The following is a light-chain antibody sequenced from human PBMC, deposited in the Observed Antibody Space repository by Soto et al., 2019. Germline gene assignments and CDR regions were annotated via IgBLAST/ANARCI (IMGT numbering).Light chain of an antibody. CDR1: QSVSTS. J-gene: IGKJ1*01. V-gene: IGKV3-20*01. CDR3: QQYGSSPWT. Sequence: ETVLTQSPVTLSLSPGERATLSCRASQSVSTSLAWYQQKPGQAPRLLIYDASDRPPGVPARFSGSGSGTDFTLTISRLEPEDFAVYYCQQYGSSPWTFGQGTKVDIK. CDR2: DAS.